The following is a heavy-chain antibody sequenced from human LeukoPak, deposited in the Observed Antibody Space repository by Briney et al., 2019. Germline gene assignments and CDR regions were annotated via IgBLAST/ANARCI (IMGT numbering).Heavy chain of an antibody. CDR3: AREHDCSSTSCYDLYYYYMDV. CDR1: GYTFTSYG. CDR2: INAYNGNT. Sequence: ASVKVSCKASGYTFTSYGISWVRQAPGQGLEWMGWINAYNGNTNYAQKLQGRVTMTTDTSTSTAYMELRSLRSDDTAVYYCAREHDCSSTSCYDLYYYYMDVWGKGTTVTVSS. D-gene: IGHD2-2*01. V-gene: IGHV1-18*01. J-gene: IGHJ6*03.